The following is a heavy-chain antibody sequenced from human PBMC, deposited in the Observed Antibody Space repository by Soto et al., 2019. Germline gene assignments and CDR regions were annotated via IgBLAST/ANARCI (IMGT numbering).Heavy chain of an antibody. CDR2: INPSGGST. CDR1: GYTFTSYY. CDR3: ARASGYCSSTSCPMTKIDY. V-gene: IGHV1-46*03. Sequence: ASVKVSCKASGYTFTSYYMHWVRQAPGQGLEWMGIINPSGGSTSYAQKFQGRVTMTRDTSTSTVYMELSSLRSEDTAVYYCARASGYCSSTSCPMTKIDYWGQGTLVTVSS. J-gene: IGHJ4*02. D-gene: IGHD2-2*01.